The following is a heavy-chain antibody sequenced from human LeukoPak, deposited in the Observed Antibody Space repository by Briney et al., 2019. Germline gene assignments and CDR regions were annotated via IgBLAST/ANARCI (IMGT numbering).Heavy chain of an antibody. Sequence: QPGGSLRLSCAAAGFTFSSYWMHWVRQAPGKWLVWVSRINSDGSSTSYADSVKGRFTISRDNAKNTLYLQMNSLRAEDTAVYYCARETYYDSYFDHWGQGTLVTVSS. CDR2: INSDGSST. CDR1: GFTFSSYW. V-gene: IGHV3-74*01. CDR3: ARETYYDSYFDH. D-gene: IGHD3-3*01. J-gene: IGHJ4*02.